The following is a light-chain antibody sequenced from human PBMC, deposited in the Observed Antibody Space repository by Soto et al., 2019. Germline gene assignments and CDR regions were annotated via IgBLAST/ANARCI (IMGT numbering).Light chain of an antibody. Sequence: LLLTQSPATLSLYPGEGATLSCRASQSVGGGYLAWYQQKPGQAPRLLIYGASRRATGIPDRFSGSGSGTDFILTINRLEPEDFAVYYCQQYANSPPTFGGGTEVVIE. CDR1: QSVGGGY. V-gene: IGKV3-20*01. CDR2: GAS. CDR3: QQYANSPPT. J-gene: IGKJ4*02.